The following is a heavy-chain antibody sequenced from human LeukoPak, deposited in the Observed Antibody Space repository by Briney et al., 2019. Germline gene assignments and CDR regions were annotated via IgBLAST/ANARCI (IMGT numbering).Heavy chain of an antibody. CDR1: GFTFSSYA. D-gene: IGHD2-15*01. CDR2: ISGSGGST. J-gene: IGHJ4*01. V-gene: IGHV3-23*01. Sequence: GGSLRLSCAASGFTFSSYAMSWVRQAPGKGLEWDSAISGSGGSTYYADSVKGRFTISRDNSKNTLYLQMNSLRAEDTAVYYCAKENLYCSVGSCYSGYYFDYWGHGTLVTVSS. CDR3: AKENLYCSVGSCYSGYYFDY.